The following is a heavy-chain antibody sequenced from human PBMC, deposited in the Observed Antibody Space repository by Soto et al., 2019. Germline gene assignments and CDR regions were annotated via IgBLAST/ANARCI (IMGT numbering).Heavy chain of an antibody. CDR3: ARIRGYWYGLDV. CDR2: ITGTGGNT. V-gene: IGHV3-23*01. Sequence: PGWSLRLSCASSVFPLSTYGMTWVRQAPGKGLEWVSAITGTGGNTYYVDSVKGRFTSSRDNSKNMLYLQVNSLRVEDTAVYYCARIRGYWYGLDVWGQGTTVTVSS. J-gene: IGHJ6*02. CDR1: VFPLSTYG.